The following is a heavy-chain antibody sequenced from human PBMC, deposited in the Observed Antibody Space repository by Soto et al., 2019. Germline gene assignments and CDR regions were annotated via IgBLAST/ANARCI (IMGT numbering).Heavy chain of an antibody. CDR1: GFSFGASW. CDR2: IKQDGSEK. J-gene: IGHJ4*02. V-gene: IGHV3-7*01. CDR3: ARDPCYGAIDY. D-gene: IGHD2-2*01. Sequence: EVQLMESGVGLVQPGGSLRLSCAASGFSFGASWMAWVRQAPGKGLEWVADIKQDGSEKNYVDSVKGRVTISRDNAKNSLYLQMSILRAEDTAGYYCARDPCYGAIDYWGLGTLVTVSS.